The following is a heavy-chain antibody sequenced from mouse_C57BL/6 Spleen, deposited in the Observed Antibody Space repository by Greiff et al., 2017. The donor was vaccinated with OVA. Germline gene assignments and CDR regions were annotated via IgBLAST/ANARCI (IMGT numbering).Heavy chain of an antibody. V-gene: IGHV2-6-1*01. D-gene: IGHD1-1*01. CDR1: GFSLTSYG. CDR3: ARQAPYYYGSSYWYFDV. J-gene: IGHJ1*03. Sequence: VQVVESGPGLVAPSQSLSITCTVSGFSLTSYGVHWVRQPPGKGLEWLVVIWSDGSTTYNSALKSRLSISKDNSKSQVFLKMNSLQTDDTAMYYCARQAPYYYGSSYWYFDVWGTGTTVTVSS. CDR2: IWSDGST.